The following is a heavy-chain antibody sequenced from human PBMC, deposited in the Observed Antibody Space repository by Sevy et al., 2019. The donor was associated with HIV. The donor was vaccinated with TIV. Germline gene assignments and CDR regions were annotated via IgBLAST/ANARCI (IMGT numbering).Heavy chain of an antibody. V-gene: IGHV3-7*01. Sequence: GGSLRLSCAASGFTFSSYWMSWVRQAPGKGLEWVANIKQDGSEKYYVYSVKGRFTISRDNAKNSLYLQMNSLRAEDTAVYYCAREGGSTGGYYYAMDVWGQGTTVTVSS. CDR1: GFTFSSYW. D-gene: IGHD3-16*01. CDR3: AREGGSTGGYYYAMDV. J-gene: IGHJ6*02. CDR2: IKQDGSEK.